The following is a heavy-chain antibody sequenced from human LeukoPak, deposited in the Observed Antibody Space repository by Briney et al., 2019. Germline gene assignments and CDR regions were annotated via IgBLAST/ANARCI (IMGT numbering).Heavy chain of an antibody. Sequence: SETLSLTCTVSGGSINSYYWSWIRQPAGKGLECIGHIYTSGITKYNPSLKGRVTMSVDTSKNQFSLKVSSVTAADTAVYYCARETYSSRYNWVDPWGQGTLVTVSS. J-gene: IGHJ5*02. D-gene: IGHD6-19*01. CDR2: IYTSGIT. CDR3: ARETYSSRYNWVDP. V-gene: IGHV4-4*07. CDR1: GGSINSYY.